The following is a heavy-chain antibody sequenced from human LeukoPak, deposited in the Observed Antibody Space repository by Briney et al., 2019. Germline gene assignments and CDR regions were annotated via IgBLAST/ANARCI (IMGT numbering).Heavy chain of an antibody. CDR2: INPNSGGT. Sequence: ASVKVSCKASGYTFTGYYMHWVRQAPGQGLEWMGWINPNSGGTNYAQKLQGRVTMTTDTSTSTAYMELRSLRSDDTAVYYCARAYSSSSFAFDIWGQGTMVTVSS. CDR1: GYTFTGYY. V-gene: IGHV1-2*02. J-gene: IGHJ3*02. D-gene: IGHD6-6*01. CDR3: ARAYSSSSFAFDI.